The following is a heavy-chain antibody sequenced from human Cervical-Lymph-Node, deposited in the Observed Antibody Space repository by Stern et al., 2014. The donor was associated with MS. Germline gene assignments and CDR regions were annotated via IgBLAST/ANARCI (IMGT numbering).Heavy chain of an antibody. CDR3: AHRRVGATPLDY. CDR2: IYWDDDK. V-gene: IGHV2-5*02. Sequence: QVTLRESGPTLVKPTQTLTLTCTFSGFSLSTSGVGVVWIRQPPGKALEWLALIYWDDDKRYSPSLKSRLTITKDTSKNQVVLTMTNMDPVDTATYYCAHRRVGATPLDYWGQGTLVTVSS. D-gene: IGHD1-26*01. CDR1: GFSLSTSGVG. J-gene: IGHJ4*02.